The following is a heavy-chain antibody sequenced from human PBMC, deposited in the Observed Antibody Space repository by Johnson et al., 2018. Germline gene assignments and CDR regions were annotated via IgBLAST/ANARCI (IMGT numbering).Heavy chain of an antibody. V-gene: IGHV3-11*01. J-gene: IGHJ3*02. Sequence: QVQLVQSGGDLVKPGGSLRLSCVGTGFTFSDYYMNWIRQAPGKGPEWVSYISSTETIHYADSVKGRFTISRANAKRSLSLEMNSLRAEDTAVYYWAKGHIRAAFDIWGQGTMVTVSS. D-gene: IGHD2-21*01. CDR1: GFTFSDYY. CDR2: ISSTETI. CDR3: AKGHIRAAFDI.